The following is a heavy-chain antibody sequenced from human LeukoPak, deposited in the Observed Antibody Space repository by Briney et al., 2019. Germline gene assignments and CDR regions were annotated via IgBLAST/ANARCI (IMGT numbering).Heavy chain of an antibody. CDR1: GYSISSGYY. Sequence: PSETLSLTCTVSGYSISSGYYWGWMRPPPGKRLEWIGNIFHSGSTHYSPSLKSRVAMSLQTSINQFSLNLFSVTAADTAMYYCTVSTRGYAVLADYWGQGTLVTVSS. CDR3: TVSTRGYAVLADY. J-gene: IGHJ4*02. D-gene: IGHD3-3*01. CDR2: IFHSGST. V-gene: IGHV4-38-2*02.